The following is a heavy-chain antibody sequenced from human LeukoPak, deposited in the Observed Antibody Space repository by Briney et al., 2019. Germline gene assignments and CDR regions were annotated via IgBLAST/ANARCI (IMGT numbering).Heavy chain of an antibody. J-gene: IGHJ3*02. CDR3: ARPQHGGLYAFDI. Sequence: GGSLRLSCAASGFTFTSFWMPWVRRAPGKGLVWVSRVNGDGRTTTYADSVKGRFTISRDNAKNTLYLQMNSLRAEDTAVYYCARPQHGGLYAFDIWGQGTMVTVSS. CDR2: VNGDGRTT. CDR1: GFTFTSFW. D-gene: IGHD4-23*01. V-gene: IGHV3-74*01.